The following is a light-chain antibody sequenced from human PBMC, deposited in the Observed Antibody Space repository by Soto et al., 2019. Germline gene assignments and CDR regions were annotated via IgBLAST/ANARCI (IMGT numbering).Light chain of an antibody. CDR3: QQRSNWLIT. V-gene: IGKV3-11*01. J-gene: IGKJ5*01. Sequence: EIVLTQSPATLSLSPGERATLSCRASQSVRHYLAWYQQKPGQAPRLLIYDASNRATGIPARFSGSGSGTDFTLTISSQEPEDFAVYYCQQRSNWLITFGQGTRLEIK. CDR1: QSVRHY. CDR2: DAS.